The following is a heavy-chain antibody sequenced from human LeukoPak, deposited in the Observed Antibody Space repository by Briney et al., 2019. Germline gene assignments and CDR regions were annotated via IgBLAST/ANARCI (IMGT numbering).Heavy chain of an antibody. CDR1: GGSISSSSYF. Sequence: SGTLSLTCTGSGGSISSSSYFWVWIRQPPGKGLKWIGSIYYSGSTYYNPSLKSRVTISEDTSKNQFSLHLSSVTAADTAVYYCARQVIPGWFDPWGQGTLVTVSS. CDR2: IYYSGST. D-gene: IGHD2-21*01. V-gene: IGHV4-39*01. J-gene: IGHJ5*02. CDR3: ARQVIPGWFDP.